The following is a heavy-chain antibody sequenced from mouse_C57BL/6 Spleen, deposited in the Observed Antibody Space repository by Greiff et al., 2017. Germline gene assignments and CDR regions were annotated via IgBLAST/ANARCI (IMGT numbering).Heavy chain of an antibody. CDR3: AREDYDYDGAFDY. Sequence: QVQLQQSGAELVRPGTSVKVSCKASGYAFTNYLIEWVKQRPGQGLEWIGVLNPGSGGTNYNEKFKGKATLTADKSSSTAYMQLSSLTSEDSAVYYCAREDYDYDGAFDYWGQGTTLTVSS. V-gene: IGHV1-54*01. CDR1: GYAFTNYL. D-gene: IGHD2-4*01. J-gene: IGHJ2*01. CDR2: LNPGSGGT.